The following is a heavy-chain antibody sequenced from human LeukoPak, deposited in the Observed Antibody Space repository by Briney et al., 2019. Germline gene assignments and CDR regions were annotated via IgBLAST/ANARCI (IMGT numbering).Heavy chain of an antibody. V-gene: IGHV3-74*01. CDR2: IKSDGRT. CDR3: ARAPSEIGGYYPEYFRH. J-gene: IGHJ1*01. D-gene: IGHD3-22*01. CDR1: GFTLSSYW. Sequence: GGSLRLSCAASGFTLSSYWMHCVRHAPGKGLVWVSRIKSDGRTNYADSVKGRFTISRDNAKNTVSLQMNSLRAEDTGVYYCARAPSEIGGYYPEYFRHWGQGTLVIVSS.